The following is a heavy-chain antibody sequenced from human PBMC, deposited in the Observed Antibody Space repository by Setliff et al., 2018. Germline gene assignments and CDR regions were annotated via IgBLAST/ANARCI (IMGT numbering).Heavy chain of an antibody. CDR2: IYYSGTT. CDR1: GGSISTYY. CDR3: ARGAYIGLDY. V-gene: IGHV4-59*01. D-gene: IGHD4-4*01. J-gene: IGHJ4*02. Sequence: PSETLSLTCAVYGGSISTYYWTWIRQPPGKALEWIGYIYYSGTTNYSPSLKSRVTISIDMSKNQFSLKLNSVTAADTAVYYCARGAYIGLDYWGQGTLVTVSS.